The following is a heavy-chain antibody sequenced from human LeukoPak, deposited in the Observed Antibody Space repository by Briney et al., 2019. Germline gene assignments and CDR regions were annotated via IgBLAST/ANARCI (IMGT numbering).Heavy chain of an antibody. J-gene: IGHJ4*02. V-gene: IGHV3-21*01. Sequence: GGSLRLSCAASGFTFSSYSMNWVRQAPGKGLEWVSSISSSSSYIYYADSVKGRFTISRDNAKNSLYLQMNSLRAEDTAVYYCARDRSPAGTSDFGYWGQGTLVTVSS. CDR2: ISSSSSYI. CDR1: GFTFSSYS. D-gene: IGHD6-13*01. CDR3: ARDRSPAGTSDFGY.